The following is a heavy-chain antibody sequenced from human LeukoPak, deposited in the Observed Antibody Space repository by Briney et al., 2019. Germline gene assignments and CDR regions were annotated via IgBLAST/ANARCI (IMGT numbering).Heavy chain of an antibody. CDR3: ARQECNGGSCYSRAIWFDP. CDR2: IYHTGTT. D-gene: IGHD2-15*01. Sequence: SETLSLTCNVPGGSISDTSYYWGWIRQPPGKGLEWIGSIYHTGTTYYSPSLKSRVTISVHTSKNQFSLKLSSVTAADTAVYYCARQECNGGSCYSRAIWFDPWGQGTLVTVSS. CDR1: GGSISDTSYY. V-gene: IGHV4-39*01. J-gene: IGHJ5*02.